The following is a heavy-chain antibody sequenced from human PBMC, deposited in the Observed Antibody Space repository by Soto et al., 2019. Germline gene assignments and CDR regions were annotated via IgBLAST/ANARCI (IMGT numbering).Heavy chain of an antibody. CDR3: AVGGNYLSMDV. CDR1: GYTFTSYY. D-gene: IGHD4-4*01. J-gene: IGHJ6*02. CDR2: INPDGGGT. Sequence: QVQLVQSGAEVKKPGASVKVSCKASGYTFTSYYMHWVRLAPGQGLEWMGIINPDGGGTSYAQQFQGSVIMTRDTSTSTVYMEMSSLRSEDTAVYYCAVGGNYLSMDVWGQGTKVTVSS. V-gene: IGHV1-46*01.